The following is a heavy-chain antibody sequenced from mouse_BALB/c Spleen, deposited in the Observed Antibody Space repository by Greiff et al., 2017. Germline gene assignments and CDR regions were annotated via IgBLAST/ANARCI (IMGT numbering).Heavy chain of an antibody. CDR3: ARALIYYDYYAMDY. V-gene: IGHV5-6*02. Sequence: EVKLEESGGDLVKPGGSLKLSCAASGFTFSSYGMSWVRQTPDKRLEWVATISSGGSYTYYPDSVKGRFTISRDNAKNTLYLQMSSLKSEDTAMYYCARALIYYDYYAMDYWGQGTSVTVSS. D-gene: IGHD2-1*01. J-gene: IGHJ4*01. CDR1: GFTFSSYG. CDR2: ISSGGSYT.